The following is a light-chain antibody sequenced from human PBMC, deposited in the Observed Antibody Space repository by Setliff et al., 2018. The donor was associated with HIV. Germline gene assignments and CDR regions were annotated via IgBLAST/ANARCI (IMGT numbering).Light chain of an antibody. CDR3: SSYTSTSAAV. CDR2: EVS. J-gene: IGLJ1*01. CDR1: SSDVGGYNY. Sequence: SALTQPASVSGSPGQSITISCTGTSSDVGGYNYVSWYQQHPGKVPKLMIYEVSNRSSGVSTRFSGSKSGNTASLTISGLQAEDEAYYFCSSYTSTSAAVFGTGTKVTVL. V-gene: IGLV2-14*01.